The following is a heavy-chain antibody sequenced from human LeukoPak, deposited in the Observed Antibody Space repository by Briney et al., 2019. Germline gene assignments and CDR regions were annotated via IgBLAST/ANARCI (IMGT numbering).Heavy chain of an antibody. D-gene: IGHD4-17*01. CDR2: ISSDGGNN. CDR3: ARKPDYGDYGDY. Sequence: GGSLRLSCAAFGFTFSSHAMHWVRQAPGKGLEWVAVISSDGGNNYSADSVKGRFTISRDNSKNTLYLQMNSLRGEDTAVYYCARKPDYGDYGDYWGQGTLVTVSS. V-gene: IGHV3-30*04. J-gene: IGHJ4*02. CDR1: GFTFSSHA.